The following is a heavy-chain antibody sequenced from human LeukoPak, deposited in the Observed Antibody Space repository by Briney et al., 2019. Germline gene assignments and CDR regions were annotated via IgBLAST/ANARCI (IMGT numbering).Heavy chain of an antibody. Sequence: AASVKVSCKASGYTFTGYYMHWVRQAPGQGLEWMGWINPNSGGTNYAQKFQGRVTMTRDTSISTAYMELSRLRSDGTAVYYCARVPAAMDWFDPWGQGTLVTVSS. D-gene: IGHD2-2*01. J-gene: IGHJ5*02. V-gene: IGHV1-2*02. CDR1: GYTFTGYY. CDR2: INPNSGGT. CDR3: ARVPAAMDWFDP.